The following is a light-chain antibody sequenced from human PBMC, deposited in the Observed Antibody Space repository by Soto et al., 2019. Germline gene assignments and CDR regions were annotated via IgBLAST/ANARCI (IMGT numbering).Light chain of an antibody. Sequence: QSALTQPASVSGSPGQSITISCTRSSTDFENYNLVSWYQHCPDKAPKLIIYEGTKRPSEISDRFSGSESDTTASLIISGPQPEDGADYYCSSYAGSSARVVFGGGTKLTVL. CDR3: SSYAGSSARVV. J-gene: IGLJ2*01. CDR1: STDFENYNL. CDR2: EGT. V-gene: IGLV2-23*01.